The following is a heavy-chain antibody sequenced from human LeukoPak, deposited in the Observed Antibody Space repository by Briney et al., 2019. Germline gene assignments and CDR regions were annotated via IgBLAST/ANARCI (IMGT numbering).Heavy chain of an antibody. CDR2: IYYSGST. CDR1: GGSISSGGYY. J-gene: IGHJ4*02. CDR3: ARTNGIAVAGFDY. Sequence: SQTLSLTCTVSGGSISSGGYYWRWIRQHPGKGLEWIGYIYYSGSTYYNPSLKSRVTISVDTSKNQFSLKLSSVTAADTAVYYCARTNGIAVAGFDYWGQGTLVTVSS. V-gene: IGHV4-31*03. D-gene: IGHD6-19*01.